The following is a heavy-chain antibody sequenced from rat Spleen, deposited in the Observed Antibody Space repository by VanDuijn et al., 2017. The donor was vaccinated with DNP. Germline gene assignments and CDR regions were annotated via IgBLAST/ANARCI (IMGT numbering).Heavy chain of an antibody. Sequence: EVQLVESGGGLVQPGRSLKLSCAASGFTFSDYNMAWVRQAPKKGLEWVATISYDGSSTYYRDSVKGRFTISRDNAKSTLYLQMDSLRSEDTATYYCARPDSSGGWFAYWGQGTLVTVSS. D-gene: IGHD1-2*01. CDR3: ARPDSSGGWFAY. V-gene: IGHV5-7*01. CDR2: ISYDGSST. J-gene: IGHJ3*01. CDR1: GFTFSDYN.